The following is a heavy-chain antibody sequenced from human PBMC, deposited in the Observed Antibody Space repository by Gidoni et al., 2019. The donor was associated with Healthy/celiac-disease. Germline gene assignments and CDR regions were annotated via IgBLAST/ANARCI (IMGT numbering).Heavy chain of an antibody. D-gene: IGHD3-22*01. Sequence: QVQLVESGGGWVKPGGSLRLSCAASGFPFSDYYMGWIRQAQGKGLEWVSYISRSCSTIYYADSVKGRFTISRDNAKNSLYLQMNSLRAEDTAVYYCAREPWYYYDSSGYPNAFDIWGQGTMVTVSS. V-gene: IGHV3-11*01. CDR2: ISRSCSTI. CDR3: AREPWYYYDSSGYPNAFDI. J-gene: IGHJ3*02. CDR1: GFPFSDYY.